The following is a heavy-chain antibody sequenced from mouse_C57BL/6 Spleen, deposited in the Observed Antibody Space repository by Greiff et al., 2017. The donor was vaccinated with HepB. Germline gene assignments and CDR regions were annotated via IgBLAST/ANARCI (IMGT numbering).Heavy chain of an antibody. CDR2: ISSGSSTS. Sequence: EVHLVESGGGLVKPGGSLKLSCAASGFTFSDYGMDWVRQAPEKGLEWVAYISSGSSTSYYADTVKGRFTISRDNAKNTLFLQMTSLSSEDTAMYYWASGSPFAYWGQGTLVTVSA. CDR1: GFTFSDYG. D-gene: IGHD1-1*02. CDR3: ASGSPFAY. V-gene: IGHV5-17*01. J-gene: IGHJ3*01.